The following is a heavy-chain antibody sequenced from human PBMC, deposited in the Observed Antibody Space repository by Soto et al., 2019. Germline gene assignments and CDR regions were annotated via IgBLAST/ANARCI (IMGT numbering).Heavy chain of an antibody. Sequence: ASVQVTCKASVGSITSYAVSCVRQAPGQGLEWMGGIIPIFGTANYAQKFQGRVTITADESTSTAYMELSSLRSEDTAVYYCARAYGDGRFGYWGQGTLVPVSS. D-gene: IGHD4-17*01. J-gene: IGHJ4*02. V-gene: IGHV1-69*13. CDR2: IIPIFGTA. CDR1: VGSITSYA. CDR3: ARAYGDGRFGY.